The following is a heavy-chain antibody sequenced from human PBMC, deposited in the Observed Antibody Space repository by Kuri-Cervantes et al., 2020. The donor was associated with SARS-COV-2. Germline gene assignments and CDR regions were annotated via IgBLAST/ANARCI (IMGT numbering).Heavy chain of an antibody. J-gene: IGHJ6*03. V-gene: IGHV4-4*07. CDR1: GGSISSYY. CDR3: AREAYYCSSTSCYVPVYYYYYMDV. D-gene: IGHD2-2*01. CDR2: IYTSGST. Sequence: SETLSLTCTVSGGSISSYYWSWIRQPAGKGLEWIGRIYTSGSTNYNPSLKSRVTMSVDTSKNQFSLKLSSVTAADTAVYYCAREAYYCSSTSCYVPVYYYYYMDVWGKGTTVTVSS.